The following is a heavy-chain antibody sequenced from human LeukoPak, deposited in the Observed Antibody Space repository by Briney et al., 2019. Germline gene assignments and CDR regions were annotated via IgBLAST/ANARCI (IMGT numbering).Heavy chain of an antibody. Sequence: PGGSLRPSRAASGFTFSSYSMNWVRQAPGKGLEWVSSISSSSSYIYYADSVKGRFTISRDNAKNSLYLQMNSLRAEDTAVYYCARGDYGDPGDYWGQGTLVTVSS. D-gene: IGHD4-17*01. CDR3: ARGDYGDPGDY. CDR1: GFTFSSYS. CDR2: ISSSSSYI. V-gene: IGHV3-21*01. J-gene: IGHJ4*02.